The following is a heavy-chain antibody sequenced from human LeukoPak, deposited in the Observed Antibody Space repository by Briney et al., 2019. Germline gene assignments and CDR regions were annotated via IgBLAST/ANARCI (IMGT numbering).Heavy chain of an antibody. CDR2: IRNDGSIQ. CDR3: VKEETGTFPGAY. D-gene: IGHD1/OR15-1a*01. Sequence: GGSLRLSCAAYGLNFDRFGMHWVRQAPGKGLEWVAHIRNDGSIQAYAASVKGRFTISRDNFKNTLYLQMIGLRDEDTALYYCVKEETGTFPGAYWGQGTLVTVSS. CDR1: GLNFDRFG. J-gene: IGHJ4*02. V-gene: IGHV3-30*02.